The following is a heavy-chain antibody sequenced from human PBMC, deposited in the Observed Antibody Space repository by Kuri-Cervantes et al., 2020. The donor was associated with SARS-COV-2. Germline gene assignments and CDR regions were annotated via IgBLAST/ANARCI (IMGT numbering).Heavy chain of an antibody. J-gene: IGHJ2*01. D-gene: IGHD2-15*01. V-gene: IGHV3-7*03. CDR1: GFTFSSYW. CDR2: IKQDGSEK. CDR3: ARGGSGGSCYSCWYFDL. Sequence: GESLKISCAASGFTFSSYWMSWVLQAPGKGLEWVANIKQDGSEKYYVDSVKGRFTISRDNAKNSLYLQMNSLRAEDTAVYYCARGGSGGSCYSCWYFDLWGRGTLVTVSS.